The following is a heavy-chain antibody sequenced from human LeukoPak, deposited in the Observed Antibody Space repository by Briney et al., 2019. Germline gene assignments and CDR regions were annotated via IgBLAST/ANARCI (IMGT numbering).Heavy chain of an antibody. Sequence: SGPTLVNPTQTLTLTCTFSGFSLSTSGVGLGWIRQPPGKALEWLALIYWNDDKRYSPSLKSRLTITKDTSKNQVVLTMTNMDPVDTATYYCAHSGTVTTPHDAFDIWGQGTMVTVSS. CDR2: IYWNDDK. CDR1: GFSLSTSGVG. D-gene: IGHD4-17*01. V-gene: IGHV2-5*01. J-gene: IGHJ3*02. CDR3: AHSGTVTTPHDAFDI.